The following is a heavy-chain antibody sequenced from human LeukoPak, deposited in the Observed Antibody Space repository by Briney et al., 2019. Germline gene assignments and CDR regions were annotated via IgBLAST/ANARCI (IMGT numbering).Heavy chain of an antibody. CDR3: ARALVGWYSCSCPDY. J-gene: IGHJ4*02. CDR1: VYTFIIYG. V-gene: IGHV1-18*01. Sequence: ATVKVSCKASVYTFIIYGITWVRQPPGQGLEWMGWISTYNANTKYTQKLQGRVTMTTDTSTSTAYMELRSLRSDDTAVYYCARALVGWYSCSCPDYWLQGTLVTVSS. CDR2: ISTYNANT. D-gene: IGHD6-13*01.